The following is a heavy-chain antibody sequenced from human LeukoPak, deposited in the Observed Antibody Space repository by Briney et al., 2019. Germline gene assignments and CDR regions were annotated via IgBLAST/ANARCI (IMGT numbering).Heavy chain of an antibody. D-gene: IGHD4-17*01. CDR1: GFTFDDYG. CDR2: INWNGGST. CDR3: AREIVTTDNYYYMDV. J-gene: IGHJ6*03. Sequence: GGSLRLSCAASGFTFDDYGMSWVRQAPGKGLEWVSGINWNGGSTGYADSVKGRFTISRDNAKNSLYLQMNSLRAEDTALYYCAREIVTTDNYYYMDVWGKGTTVTVSS. V-gene: IGHV3-20*04.